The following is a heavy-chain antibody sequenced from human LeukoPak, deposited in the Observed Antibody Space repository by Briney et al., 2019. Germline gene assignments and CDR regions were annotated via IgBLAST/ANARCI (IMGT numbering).Heavy chain of an antibody. J-gene: IGHJ4*02. D-gene: IGHD5-18*01. CDR1: GGSFSSSGSY. CDR3: ARGPIQLWLRALDY. CDR2: INNSGST. Sequence: SETLSFTCTVSGGSFSSSGSYWSWIRQPPGKGLELIGGINNSGSTNYNPSLKSRFTVSVGTSKNKVSLKLSSVTAADTAVYYCARGPIQLWLRALDYWGQGTLLTVSS. V-gene: IGHV4-39*07.